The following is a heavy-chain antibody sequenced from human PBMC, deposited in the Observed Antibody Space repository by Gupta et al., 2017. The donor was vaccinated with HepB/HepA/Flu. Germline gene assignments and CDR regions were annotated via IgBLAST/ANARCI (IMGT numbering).Heavy chain of an antibody. CDR1: GYSFTNYW. CDR3: ARRNYLDSRGYYLPYDY. D-gene: IGHD3-22*01. V-gene: IGHV5-51*01. J-gene: IGHJ4*02. Sequence: EVQLVQSGAEVKKPGESLKISCKASGYSFTNYWIVWVRQMPGKGLEWMGIINPSDSDSRYSPSFQGQVTISADKSISTAYLQWSSLKASDTAIYYCARRNYLDSRGYYLPYDYWGQGTLVTVSS. CDR2: INPSDSDS.